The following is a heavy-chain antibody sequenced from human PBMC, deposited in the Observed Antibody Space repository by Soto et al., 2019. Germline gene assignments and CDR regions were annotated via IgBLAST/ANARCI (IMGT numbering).Heavy chain of an antibody. Sequence: PSETLSLTCTVSGGPISNYYWTWIRQPPGKGLEWIGIIYTSGSTNYNPSLRSRVTVSVDTSKNHVSLKLSSVTAADTAIYYCAKSAPGYSFGSGYGMDVWGRGTTVTVSS. J-gene: IGHJ6*02. D-gene: IGHD5-18*01. V-gene: IGHV4-59*01. CDR3: AKSAPGYSFGSGYGMDV. CDR1: GGPISNYY. CDR2: IYTSGST.